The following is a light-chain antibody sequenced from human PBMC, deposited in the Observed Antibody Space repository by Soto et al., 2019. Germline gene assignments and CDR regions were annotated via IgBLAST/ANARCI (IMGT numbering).Light chain of an antibody. Sequence: EIVMTQSPATLSVSPGERATLSCRASQSVTNNLAWYQHKPGQAPRLLIYGASTRATGIPARFSGSGSGTEFTLTFSSLQSEDFAVYYCQQYNNWPLTFGQGTKVDI. CDR2: GAS. CDR1: QSVTNN. V-gene: IGKV3-15*01. J-gene: IGKJ1*01. CDR3: QQYNNWPLT.